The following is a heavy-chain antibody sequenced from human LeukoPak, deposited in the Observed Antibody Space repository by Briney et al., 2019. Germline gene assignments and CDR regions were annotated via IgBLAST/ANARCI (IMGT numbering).Heavy chain of an antibody. CDR3: ARDRGYDFWSGNHAFDI. V-gene: IGHV4-59*01. CDR1: GGSISSYY. J-gene: IGHJ3*02. D-gene: IGHD3-3*01. Sequence: SETLSLTCTVSGGSISSYYWSWIRQPPGKGLEWIGYIYYSGSTNYNPSLKSRVTISVDTSKNQFSLKLSSVTAADTAVYYCARDRGYDFWSGNHAFDIWGQGTMVTVSS. CDR2: IYYSGST.